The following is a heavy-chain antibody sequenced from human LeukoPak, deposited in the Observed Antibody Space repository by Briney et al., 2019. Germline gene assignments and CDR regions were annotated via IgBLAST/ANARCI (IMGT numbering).Heavy chain of an antibody. D-gene: IGHD3-9*01. CDR1: GGSITGGSFY. CDR3: ARSPLRYYYYYYMDV. CDR2: VYSRGNI. V-gene: IGHV4-61*09. J-gene: IGHJ6*03. Sequence: SQTLSLTCTVSGGSITGGSFYWTWIRQPAGNGLEWIGHVYSRGNINYNPSLESRVAISLDRSRNQFSLEVTSMTAADTAVYYCARSPLRYYYYYYMDVWGKGTTVIVSS.